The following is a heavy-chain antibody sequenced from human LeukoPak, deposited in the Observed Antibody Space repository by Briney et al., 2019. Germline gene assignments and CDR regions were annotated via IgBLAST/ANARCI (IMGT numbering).Heavy chain of an antibody. V-gene: IGHV4-31*03. J-gene: IGHJ4*02. D-gene: IGHD3-16*01. Sequence: KASETLSLTCTVSGGSISSGGYYWSWIRQHPGKGLEWIGYIYYSGSTYYNPSLKSRVTISVDTSKNQFSLKLSSVTAADTAVYYCARDFPGGADYWGQGTLVTVSS. CDR3: ARDFPGGADY. CDR1: GGSISSGGYY. CDR2: IYYSGST.